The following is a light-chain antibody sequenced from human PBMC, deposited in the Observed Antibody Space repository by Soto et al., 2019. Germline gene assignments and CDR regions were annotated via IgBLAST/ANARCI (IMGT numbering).Light chain of an antibody. CDR3: QQLNNYPYT. CDR2: AAS. V-gene: IGKV1-9*01. CDR1: QGISSY. Sequence: DIQLTPSPSFLSASVGDRVTITCRASQGISSYLAWYQQKPGKAPKLLIYAASTLQSGVPSRFSGSGSGTEFTLTISSLQPEDFTTYYCQQLNNYPYTFGQGTNLDIK. J-gene: IGKJ2*01.